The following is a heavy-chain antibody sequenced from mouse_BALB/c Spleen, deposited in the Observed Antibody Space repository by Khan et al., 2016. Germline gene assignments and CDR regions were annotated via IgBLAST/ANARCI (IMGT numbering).Heavy chain of an antibody. CDR2: IFSGDGDT. D-gene: IGHD6-2*01. Sequence: QVQLKESGAELVRPGSSVKISCKASDYAFSSHWTNWVKQRPGQGLVWFGQIFSGDGDTNYYGKFKGKATLFADKFSSTVDMQFSSRTFEDSAVYLSARGVLMRLFYAMDYWGQGTSVTVSS. J-gene: IGHJ4*01. V-gene: IGHV1-80*01. CDR1: DYAFSSHW. CDR3: ARGVLMRLFYAMDY.